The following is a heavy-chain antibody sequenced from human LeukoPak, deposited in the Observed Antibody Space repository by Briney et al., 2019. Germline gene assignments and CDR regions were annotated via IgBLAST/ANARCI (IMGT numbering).Heavy chain of an antibody. D-gene: IGHD6-13*01. CDR1: GGSIDSNS. V-gene: IGHV4-59*01. J-gene: IGHJ5*02. CDR3: ARRSSSWKNWFDP. CDR2: IYYSGTT. Sequence: PSETLSLTCTVSGGSIDSNSWTWIRQPPGKGLEWIGYIYYSGTTNYNPSLKSRVTMSEDMSKNQLSLKLSSVTAADTAVYYCARRSSSWKNWFDPWGQGTLVTVSS.